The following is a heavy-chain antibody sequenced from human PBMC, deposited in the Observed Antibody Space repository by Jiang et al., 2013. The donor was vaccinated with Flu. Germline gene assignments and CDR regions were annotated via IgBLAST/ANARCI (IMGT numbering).Heavy chain of an antibody. CDR1: GGSISSYY. D-gene: IGHD4-17*01. V-gene: IGHV4-59*01. CDR3: ARGGPAVTTQWYFDL. J-gene: IGHJ2*01. CDR2: IYYSGST. Sequence: GSGLVKPSETLSLTCTVSGGSISSYYWSWIRQPPGKGLEWIGYIYYSGSTNYNPSLKSRVTISVDTSKNQFSLKLSSVTAADTAVYYCARGGPAVTTQWYFDLWGRGTLVTVSS.